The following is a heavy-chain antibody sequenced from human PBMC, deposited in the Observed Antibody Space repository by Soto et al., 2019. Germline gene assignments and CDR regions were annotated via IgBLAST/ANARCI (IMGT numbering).Heavy chain of an antibody. CDR2: IWSDSSNI. D-gene: IGHD2-8*01. CDR1: GFTFSSYG. J-gene: IGHJ6*02. V-gene: IGHV3-33*01. CDR3: ARDNGARYMDV. Sequence: QVQLVESGGGVVQPGGSLRLSCAASGFTFSSYGLLWFRQAPGQGLEWVAVIWSDSSNIYYADSVKGRVTISRDNSKNTLYLQMNSLRFEDAAVYYCARDNGARYMDVWGHGTTVTVSS.